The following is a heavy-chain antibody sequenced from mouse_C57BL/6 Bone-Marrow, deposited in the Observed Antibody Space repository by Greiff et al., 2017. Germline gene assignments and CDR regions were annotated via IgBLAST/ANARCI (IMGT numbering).Heavy chain of an antibody. V-gene: IGHV1-52*01. CDR2: IDPSDSET. Sequence: QVQLQQPGAELVRPGSSVKLSCKASGYTFTSYWMHWVQQRPIQGLEWIGNIDPSDSETHYNQKFKDKATLTVDTSSSAAYMQLSSRTSEDSAVSYFAKTQYYGSSYGGYARDYWGQGTSVTVSS. J-gene: IGHJ4*01. CDR3: AKTQYYGSSYGGYARDY. CDR1: GYTFTSYW. D-gene: IGHD1-1*01.